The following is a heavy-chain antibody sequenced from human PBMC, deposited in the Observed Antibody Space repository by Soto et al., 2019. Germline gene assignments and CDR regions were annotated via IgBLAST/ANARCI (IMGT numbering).Heavy chain of an antibody. V-gene: IGHV4-61*01. CDR1: GGSVNTAPYH. CDR3: ARDHRSYYDTSGYYPYFDF. Sequence: PSETLSLTCTVSGGSVNTAPYHWSWIRQSPRNGLEWIGNIYYTGSTNYNPSFESRVAISLVTSNNQFSLRLTSLTAADTAVYFCARDHRSYYDTSGYYPYFDFWGQGTLVTVSS. D-gene: IGHD3-22*01. J-gene: IGHJ4*02. CDR2: IYYTGST.